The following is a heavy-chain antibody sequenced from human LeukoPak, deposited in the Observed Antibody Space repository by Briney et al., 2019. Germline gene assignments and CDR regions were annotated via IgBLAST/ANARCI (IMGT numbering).Heavy chain of an antibody. J-gene: IGHJ6*02. D-gene: IGHD3-22*01. CDR1: GGTFSSYA. V-gene: IGHV1-69*13. CDR2: IIPIFGTA. CDR3: ATRSGSGYNYYYGMDV. Sequence: SVKVSCTASGGTFSSYAISWVRQAPGQGLEWMGGIIPIFGTANYAQKFQGRVTITADESTSTAYMELSSLRSEDTAVYYCATRSGSGYNYYYGMDVWGQGTTVTVSS.